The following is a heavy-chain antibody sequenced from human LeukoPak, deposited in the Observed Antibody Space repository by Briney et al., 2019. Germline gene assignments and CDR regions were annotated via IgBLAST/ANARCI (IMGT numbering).Heavy chain of an antibody. CDR1: GFAFSSYG. D-gene: IGHD5-18*01. V-gene: IGHV3-30*18. J-gene: IGHJ4*02. Sequence: GRSLRLSCAASGFAFSSYGMHWVRQAPGKGLEWVAVISYDGSNKYYADSVKGRFTISRDNSKNTLYLQMNSLRAEDTAVYYCAKGGVSIERGYSYGYIDYWGQGALVTVSS. CDR3: AKGGVSIERGYSYGYIDY. CDR2: ISYDGSNK.